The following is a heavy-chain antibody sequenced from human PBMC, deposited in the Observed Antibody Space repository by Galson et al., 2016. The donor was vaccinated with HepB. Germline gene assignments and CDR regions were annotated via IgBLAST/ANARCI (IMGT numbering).Heavy chain of an antibody. CDR3: ATAKTGLVDY. J-gene: IGHJ4*02. V-gene: IGHV4-39*01. CDR2: IYYSGST. Sequence: LSLTCTVSGGSISSSSYYWGWIRQPPGKGLEWIGSIYYSGSTYYNPSLKSRVTISVDTSKNQFSLKLSSVTAADTAVYYCATAKTGLVDYWGQGTLVTVSS. CDR1: GGSISSSSYY. D-gene: IGHD7-27*01.